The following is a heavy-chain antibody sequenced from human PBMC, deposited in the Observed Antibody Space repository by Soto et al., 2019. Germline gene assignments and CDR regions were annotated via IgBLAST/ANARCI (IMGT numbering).Heavy chain of an antibody. CDR3: ARDRAKWKDYYYYGMDV. V-gene: IGHV4-30-4*01. CDR1: GGSISSGDDF. CDR2: IYYSGST. Sequence: QVQLQESGPGLVKPSQTLSLTCTVSGGSISSGDDFWTWIRQPPGKGLEWIGYIYYSGSTYYNPSLKSRLTMSADTSKNQFYLKLSSVTAADTAVYYCARDRAKWKDYYYYGMDVWGQGTTVTVSS. J-gene: IGHJ6*02. D-gene: IGHD1-20*01.